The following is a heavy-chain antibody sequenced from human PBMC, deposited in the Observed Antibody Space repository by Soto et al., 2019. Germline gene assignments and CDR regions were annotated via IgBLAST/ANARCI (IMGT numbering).Heavy chain of an antibody. CDR2: IWYDGSNK. CDR1: GFTFSSYG. Sequence: QVQLVESGGGVVQPGRSLRLSCAASGFTFSSYGMHWVRQAPGKGLEWVAVIWYDGSNKYYADSVKGRFTISRDNSKNPLYLQINSLGAEDTAVYYCGRVRLPLGSTWANYYYGMDVWGQGTTVTVSS. J-gene: IGHJ6*02. V-gene: IGHV3-33*01. CDR3: GRVRLPLGSTWANYYYGMDV. D-gene: IGHD3-10*01.